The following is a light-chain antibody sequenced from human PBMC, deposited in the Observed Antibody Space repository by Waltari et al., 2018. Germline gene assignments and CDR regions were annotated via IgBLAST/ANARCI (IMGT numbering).Light chain of an antibody. CDR1: QSISDY. CDR2: DAS. J-gene: IGKJ1*01. CDR3: QHYSGFSSRT. V-gene: IGKV1-5*01. Sequence: DIQMTQSPSTLSPSVGDTVTITYRASQSISDYLAWYQQKPGKAPKLLIYDASTLKNGVPSRFSGSVSGTEFTLTISSLQPDDFATYYCQHYSGFSSRTFGQGTKVDIK.